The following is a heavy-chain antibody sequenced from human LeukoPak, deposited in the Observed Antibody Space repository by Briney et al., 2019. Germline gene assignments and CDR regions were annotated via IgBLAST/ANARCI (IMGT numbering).Heavy chain of an antibody. J-gene: IGHJ6*02. D-gene: IGHD5-12*01. V-gene: IGHV1-69*04. CDR3: ARAVATTTDYYGMDV. CDR1: GGTFSSYA. CDR2: IIPILGIA. Sequence: SVKVSCEASGGTFSSYAISWVRQAPGQGLEWMGRIIPILGIANYAQKFQGRVTITADKSTSTAYMELSSLRSEDTAVYYCARAVATTTDYYGMDVWGQGTTVTVSS.